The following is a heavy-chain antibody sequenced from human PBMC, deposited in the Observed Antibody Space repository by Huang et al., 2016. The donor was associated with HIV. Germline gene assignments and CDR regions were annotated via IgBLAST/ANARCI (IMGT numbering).Heavy chain of an antibody. D-gene: IGHD2-2*01. V-gene: IGHV1-69*01. CDR1: GGSFSNHV. CDR2: IMPIFGTT. CDR3: ARESNIVVVPHTIKFFDY. Sequence: QVQLVQSGAEVKKPGSSVKVSCKASGGSFSNHVFSWVRQGPGQGLEWMGGIMPIFGTTNYAQKCQGRGTITADECTGTAYLELSSLRSEDTAVYFCARESNIVVVPHTIKFFDYWGQGTLVTVSS. J-gene: IGHJ4*02.